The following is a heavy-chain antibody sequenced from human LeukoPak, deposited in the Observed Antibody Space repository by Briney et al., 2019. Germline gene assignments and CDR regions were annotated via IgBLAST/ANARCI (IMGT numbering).Heavy chain of an antibody. J-gene: IGHJ5*02. D-gene: IGHD2-2*01. Sequence: ASVKVSCKASGYSFTTYYIHWVRQAPGHGLEWMGVINPSGGSTSFAQKFQARLTMTRDTSTSTVYMELSGLSSEDTAVYYCAREIVVVPSAMGFDPWGQGTLVTASS. CDR3: AREIVVVPSAMGFDP. CDR1: GYSFTTYY. CDR2: INPSGGST. V-gene: IGHV1-46*01.